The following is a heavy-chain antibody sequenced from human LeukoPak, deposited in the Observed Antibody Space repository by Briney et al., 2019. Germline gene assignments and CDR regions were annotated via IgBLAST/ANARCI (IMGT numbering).Heavy chain of an antibody. V-gene: IGHV1-46*01. CDR2: INPSGGST. CDR3: ARDRRLLYRSGTFDY. J-gene: IGHJ4*02. Sequence: ASVKVSCKASGYTFTSYYMHWVRQAPGQGLEWMGIINPSGGSTSYAQKFQGRVTMTRDTSTSTVYMELSSLRSEDTAVYYCARDRRLLYRSGTFDYWGQGTLVTVSS. CDR1: GYTFTSYY. D-gene: IGHD2-2*02.